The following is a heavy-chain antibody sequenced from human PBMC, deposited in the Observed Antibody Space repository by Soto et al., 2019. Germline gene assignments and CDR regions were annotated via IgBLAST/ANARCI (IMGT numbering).Heavy chain of an antibody. CDR2: ISPHNGNA. J-gene: IGHJ4*02. CDR3: ARDRSGWYVI. D-gene: IGHD6-19*01. Sequence: GAPVKVSCKTSGYPFTSNRVSWVRRAPGQGLEWMGWISPHNGNAKYAQKFQDRVTMTADTAASTVYMELRSLRSDDSAVFYCARDRSGWYVIWGQGTLLTVSS. CDR1: GYPFTSNR. V-gene: IGHV1-18*01.